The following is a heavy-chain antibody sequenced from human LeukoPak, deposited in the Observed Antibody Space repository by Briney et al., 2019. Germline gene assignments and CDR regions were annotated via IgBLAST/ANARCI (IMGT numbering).Heavy chain of an antibody. CDR1: GGSISSYY. CDR3: ARAMTGTTARGYYYYYMDV. Sequence: SETLSLTCTVSGGSISSYYWGWIRQPPGKGLEWVGSIYHSGSTYYNPSLKSRVTISVDASKNQFSLKLSSVTAADTAVYYCARAMTGTTARGYYYYYMDVWGKGTTVTVSS. J-gene: IGHJ6*03. D-gene: IGHD1-1*01. CDR2: IYHSGST. V-gene: IGHV4-38-2*02.